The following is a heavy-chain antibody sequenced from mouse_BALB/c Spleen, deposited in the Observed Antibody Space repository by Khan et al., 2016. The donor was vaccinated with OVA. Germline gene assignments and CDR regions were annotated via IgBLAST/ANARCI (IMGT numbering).Heavy chain of an antibody. V-gene: IGHV5-15*02. Sequence: EVELVESGGGLVQPGGSRKLSCAASGFTFSDYGMAWVRQAPGKGPEWVAFISDLAYTIYYADTVTGRFTISRVHAKNTLYLEMSSLRSEDTAIYYCARGGGTAPFAYWGLGTLVTVSA. CDR3: ARGGGTAPFAY. D-gene: IGHD1-2*01. J-gene: IGHJ3*01. CDR2: ISDLAYTI. CDR1: GFTFSDYG.